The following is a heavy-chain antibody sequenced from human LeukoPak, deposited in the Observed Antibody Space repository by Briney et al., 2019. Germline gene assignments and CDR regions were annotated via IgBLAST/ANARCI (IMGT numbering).Heavy chain of an antibody. CDR1: GYSFTDYY. CDR2: INPSSGGT. J-gene: IGHJ4*02. CDR3: ARALRGSGYDPYDY. Sequence: ASVTVSCKSSGYSFTDYYVHWLRQAPGQGPEWMGWINPSSGGTTFAQSFHDRVTLTRDTSITTAYMELNSLRSDDTALYYCARALRGSGYDPYDYSGQGTLVTVSS. V-gene: IGHV1-2*02. D-gene: IGHD5-12*01.